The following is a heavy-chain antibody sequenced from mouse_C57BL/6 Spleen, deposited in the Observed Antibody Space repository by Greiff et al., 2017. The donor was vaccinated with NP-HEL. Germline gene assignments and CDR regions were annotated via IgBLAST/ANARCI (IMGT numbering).Heavy chain of an antibody. CDR2: ISDGGSYT. Sequence: DVMLVESGGGLVKPGGSLKLSCAASGFTFSSYAMSWVRQTPEKRLEWVATISDGGSYTYYPDNVKGRFTISRDNAKNNLYLQMSHLKSEDTAMYYCARDNYDHDGGFAYWGQGTLVTVSA. CDR3: ARDNYDHDGGFAY. J-gene: IGHJ3*01. CDR1: GFTFSSYA. V-gene: IGHV5-4*01. D-gene: IGHD2-4*01.